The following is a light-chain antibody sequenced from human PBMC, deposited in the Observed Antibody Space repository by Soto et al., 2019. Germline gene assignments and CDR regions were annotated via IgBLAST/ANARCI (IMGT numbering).Light chain of an antibody. V-gene: IGKV3-11*01. J-gene: IGKJ3*01. CDR1: QSVSSY. CDR3: QQRSNWPHT. CDR2: DAS. Sequence: EIVLTQSPATLSLSPGERATLSCRSSQSVSSYLAWYQQNPGQAPRLLIYDASNRATGIPARFSGSGSGTDFTLTISSLEPEDFAVYYCQQRSNWPHTFGPGTKVDIK.